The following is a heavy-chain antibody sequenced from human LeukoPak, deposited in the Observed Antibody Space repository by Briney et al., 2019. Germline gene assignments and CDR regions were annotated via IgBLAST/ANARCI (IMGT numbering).Heavy chain of an antibody. J-gene: IGHJ4*02. Sequence: GGSLRLSCAASGFTFSSYSMNWVRQAPGNWLEFLSYISRSSSAISYADSVKGRFTISRASAKNSLYLQINSLRGEDTAVYYCVRDYLWAFDYWGQGALATVSS. D-gene: IGHD3-10*01. V-gene: IGHV3-48*01. CDR2: ISRSSSAI. CDR3: VRDYLWAFDY. CDR1: GFTFSSYS.